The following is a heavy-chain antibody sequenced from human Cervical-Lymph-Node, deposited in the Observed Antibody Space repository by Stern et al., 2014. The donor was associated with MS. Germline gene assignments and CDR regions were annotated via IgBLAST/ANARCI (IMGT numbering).Heavy chain of an antibody. J-gene: IGHJ4*02. CDR3: ATGGSGFFDS. D-gene: IGHD2-15*01. CDR2: TTPIFGAV. Sequence: VQLVESGAEVRKPGSSVKVSCKASGGTFSTYTFSWLRQAPGQGLEWMGGTTPIFGAVKYTQTFQGRVTITADESTSTADMELSDLRSEDTAVYYCATGGSGFFDSWGQGTLVTVPS. CDR1: GGTFSTYT. V-gene: IGHV1-69*01.